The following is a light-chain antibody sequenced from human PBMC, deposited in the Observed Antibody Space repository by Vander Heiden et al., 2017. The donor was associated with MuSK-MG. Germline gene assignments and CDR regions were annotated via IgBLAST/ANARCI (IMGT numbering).Light chain of an antibody. CDR3: QQDYHSPLT. CDR1: QSVFYSSSNKNY. CDR2: CPS. Sequence: DIVMTQSRESLAVSLRERASINCRSSQSVFYSSSNKNYLACYPLRPGQPPKLLIYCPSTPVSRVPDRFSGRVSGTHFTLTISSLQTADVAVYYFQQDYHSPLTFGHGTKVHIK. J-gene: IGKJ3*01. V-gene: IGKV4-1*01.